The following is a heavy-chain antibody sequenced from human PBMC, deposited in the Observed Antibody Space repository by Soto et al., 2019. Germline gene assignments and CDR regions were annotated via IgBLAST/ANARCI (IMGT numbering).Heavy chain of an antibody. V-gene: IGHV3-23*01. CDR2: ISGSGGST. CDR3: AKSLSGWYSEWDY. J-gene: IGHJ4*02. CDR1: GFTFSSYA. Sequence: EVQLLESGGGLVQPGGSLRLSCAASGFTFSSYAMSWVRQAPGKGLEWVSAISGSGGSTYYADSVKGRFTISRDNSKNTLYLQMNSLRAENTAVYYCAKSLSGWYSEWDYWGQGTLVTVSS. D-gene: IGHD6-19*01.